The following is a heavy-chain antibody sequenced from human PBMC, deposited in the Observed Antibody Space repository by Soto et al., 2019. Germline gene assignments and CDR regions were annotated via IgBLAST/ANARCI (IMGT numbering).Heavy chain of an antibody. CDR3: ARVGDTIGPLDY. V-gene: IGHV1-69*01. D-gene: IGHD3-16*01. CDR2: IIPICGTA. J-gene: IGHJ4*02. CDR1: GGTFSSYA. Sequence: QVQLVQSGSEVKKPGSSVKVSCKASGGTFSSYAISWVRQAPGQGLEWMGGIIPICGTANYAQKFQGRVTITADEYTSTAYMELSSLRSEDTAVYYCARVGDTIGPLDYWGQGTLVTVSS.